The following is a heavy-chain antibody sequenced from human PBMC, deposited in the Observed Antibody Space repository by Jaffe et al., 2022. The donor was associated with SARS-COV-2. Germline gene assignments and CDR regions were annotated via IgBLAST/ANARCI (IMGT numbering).Heavy chain of an antibody. V-gene: IGHV3-11*01. CDR1: GFTFSDYY. CDR3: ARETYCSSTSCYTGAYYYYYYGMDV. J-gene: IGHJ6*02. CDR2: ISSSGSTI. Sequence: QVQLVESGGGLVKPGGSLRLSCAASGFTFSDYYMSWIRQAPGKGLEWVSYISSSGSTIYYADSVKGRFTISRDNAKNSLYLQMNSLRAEDTAVYYCARETYCSSTSCYTGAYYYYYYGMDVWGQGTTVTVSS. D-gene: IGHD2-2*02.